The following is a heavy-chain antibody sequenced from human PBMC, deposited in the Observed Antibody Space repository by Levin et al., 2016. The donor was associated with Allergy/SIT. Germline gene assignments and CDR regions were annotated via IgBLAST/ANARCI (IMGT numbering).Heavy chain of an antibody. CDR2: IYYSGST. D-gene: IGHD6-13*01. CDR1: GGSISSYY. CDR3: ARAGYSSSWYLTPDYMDV. J-gene: IGHJ6*03. V-gene: IGHV4-59*01. Sequence: SETLSLTCTVSGGSISSYYWSWIRQPPGKGLEWIGYIYYSGSTNYNPSLKSRVTISVDTSKNQFSLKLSSVTAADTAVYYCARAGYSSSWYLTPDYMDVWGKGTTVTVSS.